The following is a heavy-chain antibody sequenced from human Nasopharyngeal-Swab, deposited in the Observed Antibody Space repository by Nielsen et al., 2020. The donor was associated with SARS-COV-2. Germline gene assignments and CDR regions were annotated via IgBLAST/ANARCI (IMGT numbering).Heavy chain of an antibody. Sequence: ASVKVSCKASGYTFTSYAMHWVRQAPGQRLEWMGWINAGNGNTKYSQKLQGRVTITRDTSASTAYMELSSLRSEDTAVYYCARNLRAHYYYDSSGYTGPADYWGQGTLVTVSS. CDR2: INAGNGNT. V-gene: IGHV1-3*01. CDR3: ARNLRAHYYYDSSGYTGPADY. D-gene: IGHD3-22*01. J-gene: IGHJ4*02. CDR1: GYTFTSYA.